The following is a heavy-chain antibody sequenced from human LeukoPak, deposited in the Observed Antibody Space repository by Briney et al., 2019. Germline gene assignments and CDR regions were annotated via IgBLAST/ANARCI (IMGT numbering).Heavy chain of an antibody. D-gene: IGHD6-6*01. CDR1: GVSISSSNSY. V-gene: IGHV4-39*01. Sequence: PSETLSLTCTVSGVSISSSNSYWGWIRQPPGKGLEWIGSIYYSGNTYYNASLKSQVSISIDTSKNQFSLRLTSVTAADTAVYYCARGARPSFDYWGQGTLVTVSS. CDR3: ARGARPSFDY. CDR2: IYYSGNT. J-gene: IGHJ4*02.